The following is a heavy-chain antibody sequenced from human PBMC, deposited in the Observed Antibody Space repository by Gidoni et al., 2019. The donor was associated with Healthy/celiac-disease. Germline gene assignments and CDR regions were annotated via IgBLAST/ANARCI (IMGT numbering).Heavy chain of an antibody. J-gene: IGHJ6*02. CDR2: ISSSSSYT. Sequence: QVQLVESGGGLVKPGGSLRLHCAASGFTFSDYYMSWIRQAPGKGLEWVSYISSSSSYTNYADSVKGRFTISRDNAKSSLYLQMNSLRAEDTAVYYCARDSFSGSYYYYYYYGMDVWGQGTTVTVSS. CDR3: ARDSFSGSYYYYYYYGMDV. D-gene: IGHD1-26*01. V-gene: IGHV3-11*05. CDR1: GFTFSDYY.